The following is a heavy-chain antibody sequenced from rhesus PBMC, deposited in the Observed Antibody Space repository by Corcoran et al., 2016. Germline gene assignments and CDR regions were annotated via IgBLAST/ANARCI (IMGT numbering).Heavy chain of an antibody. V-gene: IGHV4-106*01. CDR2: IYGSGGGT. CDR1: GGSISDDYY. Sequence: QVQLQESGPGLVTPSETLSLTCAVSGGSISDDYYWSWTRQPPGPGLEWIGNIYGSGGGTNYNPSLKNRVTISIDTSKNQFSLKLRSVTAADTAVYYCAREVGHYNRYFDYWGQGVLVTVSS. J-gene: IGHJ4*01. D-gene: IGHD1-26*01. CDR3: AREVGHYNRYFDY.